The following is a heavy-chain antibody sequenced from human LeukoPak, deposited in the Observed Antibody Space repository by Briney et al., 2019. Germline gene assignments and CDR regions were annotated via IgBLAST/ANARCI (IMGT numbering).Heavy chain of an antibody. CDR2: INPNSGGT. CDR3: ARGELLWYYFDY. Sequence: GASVKVSCKASGYTFTSYDINWVRQAPGQGLEWMGWINPNSGGTNYAQKFQGRVTMTRDTSISTAYMELSRLRSDDTAVYYCARGELLWYYFDYWGQGTLVTVSS. D-gene: IGHD3-10*01. J-gene: IGHJ4*02. V-gene: IGHV1-2*02. CDR1: GYTFTSYD.